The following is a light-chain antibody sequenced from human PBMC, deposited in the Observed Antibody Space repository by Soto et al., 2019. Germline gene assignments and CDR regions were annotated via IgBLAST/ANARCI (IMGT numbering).Light chain of an antibody. CDR2: DAS. Sequence: IVLTQSPATLSVSPGERATLSCRGSQSVSSDVAWFQQRPGQAPRLLIYDASTRATGIPARFSGSGSGTEFTLTISSLQSEDFAIYYCQQSNNWPLTFGGGTKVEVK. J-gene: IGKJ4*01. CDR1: QSVSSD. V-gene: IGKV3-15*01. CDR3: QQSNNWPLT.